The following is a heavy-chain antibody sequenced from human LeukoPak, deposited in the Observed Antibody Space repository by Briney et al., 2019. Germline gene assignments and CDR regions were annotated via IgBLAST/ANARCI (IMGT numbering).Heavy chain of an antibody. J-gene: IGHJ4*02. CDR1: GFTFSSYG. CDR3: ARGEGARPDY. V-gene: IGHV3-48*02. CDR2: ISSSSCAI. Sequence: AGRSLRLSCTASGFTFSSYGMNWVRQAPGKGLKWVLYISSSSCAINYAVPVKGRFTISRDNAKNSLFLQMNSLRDEDTAMYYCARGEGARPDYWGQGTLVTVSS.